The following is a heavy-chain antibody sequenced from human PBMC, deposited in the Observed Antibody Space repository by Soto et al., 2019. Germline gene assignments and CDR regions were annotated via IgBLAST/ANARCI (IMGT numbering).Heavy chain of an antibody. Sequence: EVQLLESGGGLVQPGGSLRLSCAASGFTFNNYAMTWVRQAPGKGLEWVSAISGGGDTTSYADSVKGRFTVSRDGSQNTLYLQMSSLRAEDTALYYCAKGQGGSGSLTPRVDFWGQGTLVTVSS. CDR3: AKGQGGSGSLTPRVDF. CDR1: GFTFNNYA. D-gene: IGHD3-10*01. V-gene: IGHV3-23*01. J-gene: IGHJ4*02. CDR2: ISGGGDTT.